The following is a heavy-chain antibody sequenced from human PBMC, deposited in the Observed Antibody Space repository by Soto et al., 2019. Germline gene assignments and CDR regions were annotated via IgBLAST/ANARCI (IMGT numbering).Heavy chain of an antibody. V-gene: IGHV4-59*08. J-gene: IGHJ4*02. CDR3: ASRYGSCFDY. CDR1: GGSISSYY. Sequence: QVQLQESGPGLVKPSETLSLTCTVSGGSISSYYWSWIRQPPGKGLEWIGYIYYSGGTNYNPSLKSRVTISVDTSKNLFSLNLSSVAAAGTAVYYFASRYGSCFDYWGQGTLVTVSS. D-gene: IGHD5-18*01. CDR2: IYYSGGT.